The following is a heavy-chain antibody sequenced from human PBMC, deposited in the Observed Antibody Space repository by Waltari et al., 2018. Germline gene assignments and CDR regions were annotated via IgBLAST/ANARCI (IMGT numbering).Heavy chain of an antibody. D-gene: IGHD1-26*01. V-gene: IGHV3-7*01. J-gene: IGHJ4*02. CDR2: INQNGRGE. Sequence: EVQVVESGGGFVQPGGSLRLSCAASGFTFSNHWMGWVRQARGKGPEWVANINQNGRGEFYVDSVKGRFTISRDNAKNSLYLQLNSLRAEDTAVYYCARGSLVWDGVDHWGQGTLVTVSS. CDR3: ARGSLVWDGVDH. CDR1: GFTFSNHW.